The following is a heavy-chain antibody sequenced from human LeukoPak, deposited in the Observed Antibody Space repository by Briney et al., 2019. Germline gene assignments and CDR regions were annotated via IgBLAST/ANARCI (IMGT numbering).Heavy chain of an antibody. V-gene: IGHV4-59*01. CDR1: GGSFSGYY. D-gene: IGHD6-19*01. CDR3: ARGGWYFDS. J-gene: IGHJ4*02. CDR2: IYYSGST. Sequence: SETLSLTCAVYGGSFSGYYWSWIRQPPGRGLEWIGYIYYSGSTTYNASLKSRVAISLDMSRNQFSLRLTSVTAADTAVYYCARGGWYFDSWGQGTLVTVSS.